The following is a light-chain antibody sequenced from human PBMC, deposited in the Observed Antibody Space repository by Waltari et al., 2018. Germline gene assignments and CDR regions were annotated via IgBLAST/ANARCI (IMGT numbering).Light chain of an antibody. V-gene: IGKV1-39*01. CDR3: QQSYSTPWP. Sequence: DIQMTQSPSSLSASVGDRVTIPCRARQSISKHLNWYQQKPGKAPKLLIYAASSLQSGVPSRFRGSGSGTDFTLTISSLQPEDFATYYCQQSYSTPWPFGQGTKVEIK. J-gene: IGKJ1*01. CDR2: AAS. CDR1: QSISKH.